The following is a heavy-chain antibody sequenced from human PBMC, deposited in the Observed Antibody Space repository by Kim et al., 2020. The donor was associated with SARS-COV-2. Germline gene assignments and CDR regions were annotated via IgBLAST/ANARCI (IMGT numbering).Heavy chain of an antibody. CDR2: IYYSGST. CDR1: GGSISSGDYY. J-gene: IGHJ4*02. CDR3: ARGGIAAGPLVFDY. Sequence: SETLSLTCTVSGGSISSGDYYWSWIRQPPGKGLEWIGYIYYSGSTYYNPSLKSRVTISVDTSKNQFSLKLSSVTAADTAVYYCARGGIAAGPLVFDYWGQGTLVTVSS. V-gene: IGHV4-30-4*01. D-gene: IGHD6-13*01.